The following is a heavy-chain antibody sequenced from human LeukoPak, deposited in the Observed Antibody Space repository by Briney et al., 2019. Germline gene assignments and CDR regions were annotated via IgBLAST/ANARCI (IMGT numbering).Heavy chain of an antibody. J-gene: IGHJ6*03. CDR2: ISNGSGNK. CDR3: ARADKWVFYQYYMDV. D-gene: IGHD1-26*01. CDR1: EFTFSSYS. Sequence: GGSLRLSCIASEFTFSSYSMIWVRQVPGKGLEWISYISNGSGNKYYADSVKGRFTISRDNAKNLLYLQMSSLRAKDTAVYYCARADKWVFYQYYMDVGGKGPTVAVSS. V-gene: IGHV3-48*01.